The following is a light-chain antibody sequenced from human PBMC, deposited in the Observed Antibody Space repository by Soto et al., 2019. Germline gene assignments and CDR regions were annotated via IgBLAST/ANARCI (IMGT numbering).Light chain of an antibody. CDR3: QQYNNSPPYT. V-gene: IGKV3-15*01. CDR2: GAS. J-gene: IGKJ2*01. Sequence: EIVMTQSPATLSVSPGERATLSCRASQSVSSNLAWYQQKPGQAPRLLIYGASTRATGIPARFSGSGSGTEFTLTVRSLQSKDFAVYYCQQYNNSPPYTFGQGTKLEIK. CDR1: QSVSSN.